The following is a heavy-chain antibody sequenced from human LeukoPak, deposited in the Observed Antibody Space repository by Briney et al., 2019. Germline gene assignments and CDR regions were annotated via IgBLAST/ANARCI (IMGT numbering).Heavy chain of an antibody. CDR2: IAGSSGYI. Sequence: GGSLRLSCAASGFTFSSYTMNWVRQAPGKGLEWVSSIAGSSGYISYADSVKGRFTISRDNAKKSLYLQMTSLTAEDTAVYYCARLSWELGSDYWGQGTLVTVSS. J-gene: IGHJ4*02. V-gene: IGHV3-21*01. CDR3: ARLSWELGSDY. CDR1: GFTFSSYT. D-gene: IGHD1-26*01.